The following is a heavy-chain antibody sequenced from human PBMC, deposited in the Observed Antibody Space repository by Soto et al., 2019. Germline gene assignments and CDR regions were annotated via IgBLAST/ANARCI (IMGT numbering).Heavy chain of an antibody. CDR3: TLQYYYDSSGFFPQFAL. Sequence: GWSLRLSCAASDLTFSNGWMSWVRQAPGKGLEWVGRIKSKTSGETTDYAGSVKGRFTISRDDSKDTLYLQMNSLKTEDTAVYYCTLQYYYDSSGFFPQFALWGQGTQVTVSS. CDR2: IKSKTSGETT. D-gene: IGHD3-22*01. V-gene: IGHV3-15*01. J-gene: IGHJ4*02. CDR1: DLTFSNGW.